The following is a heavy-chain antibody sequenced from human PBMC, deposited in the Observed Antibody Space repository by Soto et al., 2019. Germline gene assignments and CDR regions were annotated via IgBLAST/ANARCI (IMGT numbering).Heavy chain of an antibody. V-gene: IGHV3-23*01. D-gene: IGHD2-15*01. CDR1: GFTFSSYA. CDR2: VSGSGGAT. Sequence: EVQLLESGGGLVQPGGSLRLSCVASGFTFSSYARIWVRQAPGKGLEWVSLVSGSGGATYYADSVKGRFTISKDNFKNTGYLQMNSLGAEDTAIYYCAKCDIVVPPAYYMDFWGKGTTVIVS. J-gene: IGHJ6*03. CDR3: AKCDIVVPPAYYMDF.